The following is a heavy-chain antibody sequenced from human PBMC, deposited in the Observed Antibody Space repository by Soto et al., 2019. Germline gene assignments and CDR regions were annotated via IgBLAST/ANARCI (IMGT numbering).Heavy chain of an antibody. Sequence: PSETLSLTCGVSGGSINSGDYAWGWIRHPPGKGLEWMGYIYHSGSTYYNPSLKSRVTILVDRSKNQFSLKLSSVTAADTAVYYCAGIRIAAAGGGLDVWGQGTTVTVSS. V-gene: IGHV4-30-2*01. J-gene: IGHJ6*02. D-gene: IGHD6-13*01. CDR1: GGSINSGDYA. CDR3: AGIRIAAAGGGLDV. CDR2: IYHSGST.